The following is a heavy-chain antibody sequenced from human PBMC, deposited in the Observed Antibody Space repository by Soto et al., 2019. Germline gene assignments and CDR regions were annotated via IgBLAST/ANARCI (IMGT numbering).Heavy chain of an antibody. V-gene: IGHV1-18*01. CDR3: ARHHGPTKSGNRVAP. Sequence: QVHLVQSGVEVKTPGASVKVSCQASGYTFFTSDISWVRQAPGQGLEWMGWISTYSGDTKYAQKFQGRVTMTTDTSTPTAYLELRSLRADDTAVYYCARHHGPTKSGNRVAPCGQGTLATASS. J-gene: IGHJ5*02. CDR1: GYTFFTSD. D-gene: IGHD2-15*01. CDR2: ISTYSGDT.